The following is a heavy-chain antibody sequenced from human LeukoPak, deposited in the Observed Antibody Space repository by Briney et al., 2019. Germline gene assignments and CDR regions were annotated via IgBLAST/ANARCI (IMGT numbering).Heavy chain of an antibody. Sequence: GGSLRLSCAASGFTFDDYTMHWVRQAPGKGLEWVSLISWDGGSTYYADSVKGRFTISRDNSKNSLYLQINSLRTEDTALYYCAKGQGSSSLFDYWGQGTLVTVSS. V-gene: IGHV3-43*01. CDR1: GFTFDDYT. J-gene: IGHJ4*02. D-gene: IGHD6-13*01. CDR3: AKGQGSSSLFDY. CDR2: ISWDGGST.